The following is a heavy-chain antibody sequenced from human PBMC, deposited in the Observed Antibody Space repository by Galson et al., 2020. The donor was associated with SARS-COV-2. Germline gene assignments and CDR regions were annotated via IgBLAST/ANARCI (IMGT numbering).Heavy chain of an antibody. CDR2: INHSGST. V-gene: IGHV4-34*01. Sequence: SETLSLTCAVYGGSFSGYYWSWIRQPPGKGLEWIGEINHSGSTNYNPSLKSRVTISVDTSKNQFSLKLSSVTAADTAVYYCARWNVLIETGDAFDIWGQGTMVTVSS. J-gene: IGHJ3*02. CDR3: ARWNVLIETGDAFDI. D-gene: IGHD2-8*01. CDR1: GGSFSGYY.